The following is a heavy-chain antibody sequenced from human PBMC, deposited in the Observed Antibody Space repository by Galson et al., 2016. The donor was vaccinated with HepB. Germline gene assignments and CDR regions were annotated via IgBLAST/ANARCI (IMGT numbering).Heavy chain of an antibody. J-gene: IGHJ3*02. CDR3: ARAGPNNAFDI. D-gene: IGHD4/OR15-4a*01. Sequence: SLRLSCAPSGFTFSSYGMHWVRQAPGKGLEWVAVIWYDGSQKYYEDSVKGRFTISRDNSKNTLYLQMNSLRAEDAAVYYCARAGPNNAFDIWGQGTMVSVSS. V-gene: IGHV3-33*01. CDR1: GFTFSSYG. CDR2: IWYDGSQK.